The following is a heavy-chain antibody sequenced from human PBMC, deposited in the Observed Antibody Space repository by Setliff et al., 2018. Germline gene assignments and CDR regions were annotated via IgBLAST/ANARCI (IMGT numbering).Heavy chain of an antibody. V-gene: IGHV4-61*09. CDR3: ARDRLRRWFDP. D-gene: IGHD2-21*02. Sequence: SETLSLTCTVSGDSISSGTYYWIYWTWNRQPAGKGLEWIGHIYTGGSTNYNPSLKSRVTMSVDTSNNQFSLRLSSVTAADPAIYYCARDRLRRWFDPWGQGTLVTVSS. CDR1: GDSISSGTYY. CDR2: IYTGGST. J-gene: IGHJ5*02.